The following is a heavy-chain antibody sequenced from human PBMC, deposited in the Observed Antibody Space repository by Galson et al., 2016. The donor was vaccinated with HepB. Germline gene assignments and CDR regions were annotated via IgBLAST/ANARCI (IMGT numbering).Heavy chain of an antibody. CDR3: ARGGYGGYFPREFDY. V-gene: IGHV3-48*03. CDR2: ISSSGSTI. J-gene: IGHJ4*02. D-gene: IGHD5-12*01. Sequence: SLRLSCAASGFTFSSYEMNWVRQAPGKVLEWVSYISSSGSTIYYADSVKGRFTISRDNAKNSLYLQMNSLRAEDTAVYYCARGGYGGYFPREFDYWGQGTLVTVSS. CDR1: GFTFSSYE.